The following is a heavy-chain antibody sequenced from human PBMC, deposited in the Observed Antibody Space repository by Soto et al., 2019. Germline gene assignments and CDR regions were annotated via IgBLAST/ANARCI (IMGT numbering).Heavy chain of an antibody. V-gene: IGHV4-34*01. Sequence: SETLSLTCAVYGGSFSGYYWSWIRRPPGKGLEWIGEINHSATTYYNPSFESRVAISVDTSKSQFSLNVTSVTAADTAVYFCARGRYCLTGRCFPNWFDSWGQGALVTVSS. D-gene: IGHD7-27*01. CDR3: ARGRYCLTGRCFPNWFDS. CDR1: GGSFSGYY. CDR2: INHSATT. J-gene: IGHJ5*01.